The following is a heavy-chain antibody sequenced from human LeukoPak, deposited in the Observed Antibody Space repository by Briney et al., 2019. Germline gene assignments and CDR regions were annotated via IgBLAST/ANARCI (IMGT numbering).Heavy chain of an antibody. CDR3: AKDPVIFHKNSGWHYFDY. D-gene: IGHD6-19*01. J-gene: IGHJ4*02. CDR2: IGGVGART. Sequence: PGGSLRLSCAVSGLTFSNYAMSWVRQVPGKGPEWVSTIGGVGARTYYANSVEGRFTISRDNSKNTLYLQMNNLRVEDTAVYYCAKDPVIFHKNSGWHYFDYWGLGTLVTVSS. CDR1: GLTFSNYA. V-gene: IGHV3-23*01.